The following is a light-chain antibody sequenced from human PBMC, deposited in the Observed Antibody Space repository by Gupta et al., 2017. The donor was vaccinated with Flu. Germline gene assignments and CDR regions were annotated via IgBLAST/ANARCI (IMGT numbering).Light chain of an antibody. CDR2: DGM. CDR3: CAFAGGFYV. V-gene: IGLV2-11*01. CDR1: GSDGGGYNY. Sequence: AGTIPCTCTGSDGGGYNYVSRYPQHPGKLPHFMIYDGMNGPPGAPVRCSGSKSGNTAPLTISGLQAEDEADYYCCAFAGGFYVFGTETKVTVL. J-gene: IGLJ1*01.